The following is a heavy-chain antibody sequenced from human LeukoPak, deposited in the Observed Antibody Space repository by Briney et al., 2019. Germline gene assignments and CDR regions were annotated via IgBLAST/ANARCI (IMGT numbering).Heavy chain of an antibody. Sequence: SETLSLTCTVSGGSISSGDYYWGWVRQPPGTGLEWIGYIYYSGSTYYNPSLKSRVTISVDTSKNKFSLKLRSVTAADTAVYYCDRDPGDKAMVHWFDPWGQGTLVTVSS. V-gene: IGHV4-30-4*01. D-gene: IGHD5-18*01. J-gene: IGHJ5*02. CDR3: DRDPGDKAMVHWFDP. CDR1: GGSISSGDYY. CDR2: IYYSGST.